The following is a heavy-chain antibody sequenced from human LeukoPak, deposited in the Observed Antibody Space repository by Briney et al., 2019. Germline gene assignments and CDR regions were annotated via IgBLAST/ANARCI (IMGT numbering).Heavy chain of an antibody. Sequence: GASVKVSCKASGYTFTSYDINWVRQATGQGLEWMGWMNPNSGGTNYAQKFQGRVTMTRDTSISTAYMELSRLRSDDTAVYYCASGGWNDVHAFDIWGQGTMVTVSS. D-gene: IGHD1-1*01. CDR3: ASGGWNDVHAFDI. V-gene: IGHV1-2*02. J-gene: IGHJ3*02. CDR2: MNPNSGGT. CDR1: GYTFTSYD.